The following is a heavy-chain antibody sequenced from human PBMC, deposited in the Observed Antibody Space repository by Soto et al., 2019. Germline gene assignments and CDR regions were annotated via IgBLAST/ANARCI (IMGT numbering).Heavy chain of an antibody. Sequence: ATLSLTCAVYGGFVTSGSYYWSWIRQPPGKGLEWIGEMSHSGGTHFNPSLKSRVTISVDTSKNQFTLKMSSVAAADTALYYCARVERGTATTVVDAFDIWGPGTMVTVSS. CDR3: ARVERGTATTVVDAFDI. J-gene: IGHJ3*02. CDR1: GGFVTSGSYY. CDR2: MSHSGGT. V-gene: IGHV4-34*01. D-gene: IGHD1-1*01.